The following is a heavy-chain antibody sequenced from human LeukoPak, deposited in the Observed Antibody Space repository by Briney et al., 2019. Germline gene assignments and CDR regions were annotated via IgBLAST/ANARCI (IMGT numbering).Heavy chain of an antibody. D-gene: IGHD2-2*01. J-gene: IGHJ3*02. CDR3: ARFGAAMEGGVNDAFDI. CDR1: GGSISSCY. CDR2: IYYSGST. V-gene: IGHV4-59*08. Sequence: SETLSLTCTVSGGSISSCYWSWIRQPPGKGLEWIGYIYYSGSTNYNPSLKSRVTISVDTSKNQFSLRLSSVTAADTVVYYCARFGAAMEGGVNDAFDIWGQGTMVTVSS.